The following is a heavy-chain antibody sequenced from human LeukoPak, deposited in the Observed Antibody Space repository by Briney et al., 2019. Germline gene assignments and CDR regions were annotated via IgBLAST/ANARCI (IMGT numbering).Heavy chain of an antibody. J-gene: IGHJ4*02. Sequence: SVKVSCKASGGTFSSYAISWVRQAPGQGLEWMGGIIPIFGTANYAQKFQGRVTITADESTSTAYMELGSLRSEDTAVYYCATVYSYGYSFFDYWGQGTLVTVSS. CDR1: GGTFSSYA. D-gene: IGHD5-18*01. V-gene: IGHV1-69*13. CDR2: IIPIFGTA. CDR3: ATVYSYGYSFFDY.